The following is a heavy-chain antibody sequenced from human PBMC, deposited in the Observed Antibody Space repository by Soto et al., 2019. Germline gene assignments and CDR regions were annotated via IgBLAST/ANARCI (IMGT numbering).Heavy chain of an antibody. Sequence: ALVKGSCKASGYTITIYAMRWGRQAPGQRLEWMGWINAGNGNTKYSQKFQGRVTITRDTSASTAYMELSSLRSEDTAVYYCARDKITGLFDYWGQGTLVTVSS. V-gene: IGHV1-3*01. CDR3: ARDKITGLFDY. J-gene: IGHJ4*02. D-gene: IGHD2-8*02. CDR2: INAGNGNT. CDR1: GYTITIYA.